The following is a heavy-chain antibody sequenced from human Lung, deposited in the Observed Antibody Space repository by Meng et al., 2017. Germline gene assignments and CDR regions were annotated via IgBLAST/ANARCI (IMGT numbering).Heavy chain of an antibody. Sequence: QVHLVQSGPEVRTPGASVKVSCQASGYSFTNYGLNWVRQAPGKGLEWMGWTSTYNSNRNYAQSLQGRVTMTTDTSTTTAYMELRSLTFDDTAVYYCARGRHCSSTTCYLSDSWGQGTLVTVSS. D-gene: IGHD2-2*01. CDR1: GYSFTNYG. CDR3: ARGRHCSSTTCYLSDS. CDR2: TSTYNSNR. J-gene: IGHJ4*02. V-gene: IGHV1-18*01.